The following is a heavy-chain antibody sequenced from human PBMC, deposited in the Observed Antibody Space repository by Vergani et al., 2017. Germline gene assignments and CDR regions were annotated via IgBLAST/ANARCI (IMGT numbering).Heavy chain of an antibody. D-gene: IGHD6-6*01. CDR3: ASWELAARSFDY. CDR2: ISGSGGST. CDR1: GFTFSSYA. J-gene: IGHJ4*02. V-gene: IGHV3-23*01. Sequence: EVQLLESGGGLVQPGGSLRLSCAASGFTFSSYAMSWVRQAPGKGLEWVSAISGSGGSTYYADSVKGRFTISRDNSKNTLYLQMNSLRAEDTAVYYCASWELAARSFDYWGQGTLVTVSS.